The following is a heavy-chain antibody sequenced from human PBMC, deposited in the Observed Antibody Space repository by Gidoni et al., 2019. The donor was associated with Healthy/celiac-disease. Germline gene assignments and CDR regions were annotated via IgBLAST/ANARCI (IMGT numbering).Heavy chain of an antibody. D-gene: IGHD3-10*01. Sequence: QLQLQESGPGLVKPSETLSLTCTVSGGSISSSSYYWGWIRQPPGKGLEWIGSIYYSGSTYYNPSLKSRVTISVDTSKNQFSLKLSSVTAADTAVYYCARALRGLLWFGEYNQISWFDPWGQGTLVTVSS. CDR1: GGSISSSSYY. CDR2: IYYSGST. CDR3: ARALRGLLWFGEYNQISWFDP. V-gene: IGHV4-39*07. J-gene: IGHJ5*02.